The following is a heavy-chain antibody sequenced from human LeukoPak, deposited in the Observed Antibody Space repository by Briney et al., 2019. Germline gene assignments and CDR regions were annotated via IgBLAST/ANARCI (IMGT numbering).Heavy chain of an antibody. Sequence: ASVKVSCKASGYTFTSYDINWVRQATGQGLEWMGWMNPNSGNTGYAQKFQGRVTITRNTSISTAYMELSSLRAEDTAVYYCARLWLVPRTFDYWGQGTLVTVSS. CDR3: ARLWLVPRTFDY. J-gene: IGHJ4*02. CDR2: MNPNSGNT. V-gene: IGHV1-8*03. CDR1: GYTFTSYD. D-gene: IGHD6-19*01.